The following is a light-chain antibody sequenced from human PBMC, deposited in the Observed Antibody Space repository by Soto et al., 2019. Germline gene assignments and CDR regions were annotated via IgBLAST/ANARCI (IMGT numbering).Light chain of an antibody. J-gene: IGLJ1*01. CDR2: ETD. V-gene: IGLV1-51*02. Sequence: QSVLTQPPSVSAAPGQKVTISCSGSSSNIGNNYVSWYQQLPGAAPKLLIYETDKRPSGIPDRFSGSKSGTSATLGITGLQTGGEADYYCGTWDASLSANVFGSGTKVTVL. CDR1: SSNIGNNY. CDR3: GTWDASLSANV.